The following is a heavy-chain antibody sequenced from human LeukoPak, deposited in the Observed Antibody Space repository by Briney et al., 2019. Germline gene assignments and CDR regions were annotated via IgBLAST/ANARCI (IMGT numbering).Heavy chain of an antibody. CDR2: ISWDGVTT. CDR1: GFTFDDYT. CDR3: ARDKTGTGIDY. V-gene: IGHV3-43*01. D-gene: IGHD1-7*01. Sequence: GGSLRLSCAASGFTFDDYTMHWVRQAPGKGLEWVSLISWDGVTTYYAHSVKGRFTISRDSSKNSLFLQMNSLRTEDIALYYCARDKTGTGIDYWGQGTLVTVSS. J-gene: IGHJ4*02.